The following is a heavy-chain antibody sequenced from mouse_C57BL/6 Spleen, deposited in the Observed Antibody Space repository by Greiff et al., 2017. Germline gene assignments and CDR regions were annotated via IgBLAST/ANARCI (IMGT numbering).Heavy chain of an antibody. CDR2: LHPSDSDT. V-gene: IGHV1-74*01. CDR1: GYTFTSYW. D-gene: IGHD1-1*02. Sequence: QVQLQQPGAELVKPGASVKVSCKASGYTFTSYWMHWVKQRPGHGLEWIGRLHPSDSDTNYNQKFKGKATLTVDTSSSTAYMQLSSLTSEDSAVYYCARWDYVNYFDYWGQGTTLTVSS. CDR3: ARWDYVNYFDY. J-gene: IGHJ2*01.